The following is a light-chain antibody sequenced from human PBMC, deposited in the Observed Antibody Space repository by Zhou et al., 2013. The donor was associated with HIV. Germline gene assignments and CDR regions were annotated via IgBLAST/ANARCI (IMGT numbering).Light chain of an antibody. CDR1: QGINDY. Sequence: DIQMTQSPSFVSASVGDRVTITCRASQGINDYLAWYQVKPGKAPELLIFAASRLESGVPSTFSGSGSGTDFTLTISSLQPEDFATYLCQQGYSAPWTFGHGTKVEIK. J-gene: IGKJ1*01. CDR3: QQGYSAPWT. V-gene: IGKV1-12*01. CDR2: AAS.